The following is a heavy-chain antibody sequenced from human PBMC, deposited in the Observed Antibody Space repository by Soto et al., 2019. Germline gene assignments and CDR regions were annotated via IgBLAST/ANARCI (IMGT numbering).Heavy chain of an antibody. CDR3: ARDVRGRPKNRSLDP. V-gene: IGHV3-48*03. D-gene: IGHD6-6*01. Sequence: GGSLRLSCAASGFTFSSYEMNWVRQAPGKGLEWVSYISSSGSTIYYADSVKGRFTISRDNAKNSLYLQMNSLRAEDTAVYYCARDVRGRPKNRSLDPWGQGTLVTVYS. CDR2: ISSSGSTI. J-gene: IGHJ5*02. CDR1: GFTFSSYE.